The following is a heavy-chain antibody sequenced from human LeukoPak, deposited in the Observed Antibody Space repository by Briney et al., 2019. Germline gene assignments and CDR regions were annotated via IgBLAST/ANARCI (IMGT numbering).Heavy chain of an antibody. D-gene: IGHD3-9*01. CDR3: ARDDNILTGYYSYYYYYGMDV. CDR2: ISSSSSTI. J-gene: IGHJ6*02. CDR1: GFTFSSYS. Sequence: PGGSLRLSCAASGFTFSSYSMTWVRQAPGKGLEWVSYISSSSSTIYYADSVKGRFTISRDNAKNSLYLQMNSLRAEDTAVYYCARDDNILTGYYSYYYYYGMDVWGQGTTVTVSS. V-gene: IGHV3-48*01.